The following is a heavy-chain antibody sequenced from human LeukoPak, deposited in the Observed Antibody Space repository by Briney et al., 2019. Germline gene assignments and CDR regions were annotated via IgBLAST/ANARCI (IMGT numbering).Heavy chain of an antibody. CDR2: ISGDGGST. CDR1: GFTFDDYA. J-gene: IGHJ4*02. Sequence: PGGSLRLSCAASGFTFDDYAMHWVRQAPGKGLEWVSLISGDGGSTYYADSVKGRFTISRDNSKNSLYLQMNSLRTEDTALYYCAKSRSSSSLDPFDYWGQGTLVTVSS. CDR3: AKSRSSSSLDPFDY. V-gene: IGHV3-43*02. D-gene: IGHD6-13*01.